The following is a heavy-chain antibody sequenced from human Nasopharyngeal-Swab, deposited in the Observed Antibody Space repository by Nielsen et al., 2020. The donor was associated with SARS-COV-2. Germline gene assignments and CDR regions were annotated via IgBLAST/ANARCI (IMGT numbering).Heavy chain of an antibody. CDR3: ARDIWSGYRGAPPLRYMDV. D-gene: IGHD3-3*01. Sequence: GGSLRLSCAASGFTVSSNYMSWVRQAPGKGLEWVSVIYSGGSTYYADSLKSRVTISVDTSKNQFSLKLSSVTAADTAVYYCARDIWSGYRGAPPLRYMDVWGKGTTVTVSS. CDR2: IYSGGST. J-gene: IGHJ6*03. V-gene: IGHV3-53*05. CDR1: GFTVSSNY.